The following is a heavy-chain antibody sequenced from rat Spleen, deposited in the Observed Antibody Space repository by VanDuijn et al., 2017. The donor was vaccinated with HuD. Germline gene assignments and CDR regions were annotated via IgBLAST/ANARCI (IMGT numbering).Heavy chain of an antibody. D-gene: IGHD1-2*01. CDR3: ARHGSTYIWGYFDY. J-gene: IGHJ2*01. Sequence: EVQLVESGGGLVQPGRSLKLSCVVSGFTFSHYAMAWVRQVPKKGLEWVATIIYDGSGTYYRDSVKGRFTISRDNAKSTLYLQMDSLRSEDTATYYCARHGSTYIWGYFDYWGQGVMVTVSS. CDR1: GFTFSHYA. V-gene: IGHV5-17*01. CDR2: IIYDGSGT.